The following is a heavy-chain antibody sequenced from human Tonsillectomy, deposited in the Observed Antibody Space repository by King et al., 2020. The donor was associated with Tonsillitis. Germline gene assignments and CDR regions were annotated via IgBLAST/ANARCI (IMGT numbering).Heavy chain of an antibody. CDR3: ARGYTVDAWYFDL. V-gene: IGHV4-34*01. CDR2: INHSGST. Sequence: VQLQQWGAGLLKPSETLSLTCAVYGGSFSGYYWSWIRQPPGKGLEWIGEINHSGSTNYNPSLKSRITISVDTSKNQFSLKLSSVTAADTAVYYCARGYTVDAWYFDLWGRGTLVTVSS. J-gene: IGHJ2*01. CDR1: GGSFSGYY. D-gene: IGHD2-2*02.